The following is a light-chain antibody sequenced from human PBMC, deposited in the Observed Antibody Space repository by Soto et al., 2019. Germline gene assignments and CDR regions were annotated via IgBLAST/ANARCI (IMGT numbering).Light chain of an antibody. Sequence: QSALTQPPSASGTPGQRVTISCSGSSSNIGSNTVNWYQQLPGTAPKLLIYSNNQRPSGVPDRFSGPKSGTSASLAISGLQSEDEADYYCAAWYDSLNGVVFGGGTQLTVL. CDR2: SNN. J-gene: IGLJ2*01. CDR1: SSNIGSNT. V-gene: IGLV1-44*01. CDR3: AAWYDSLNGVV.